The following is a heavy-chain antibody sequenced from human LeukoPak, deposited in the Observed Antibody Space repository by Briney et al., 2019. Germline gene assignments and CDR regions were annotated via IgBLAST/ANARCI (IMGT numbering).Heavy chain of an antibody. D-gene: IGHD4-17*01. CDR2: IWYDGSNK. J-gene: IGHJ4*02. Sequence: GGSLRLSCAASGFTFSSYGMHWVRQAPGKGLEWVAVIWYDGSNKYYADSVKGRFTISRDNSKNTLYLQMNSLRAEDTAVYYCARDTYDDYVPLDYWGQGTLVTVSS. CDR3: ARDTYDDYVPLDY. CDR1: GFTFSSYG. V-gene: IGHV3-33*01.